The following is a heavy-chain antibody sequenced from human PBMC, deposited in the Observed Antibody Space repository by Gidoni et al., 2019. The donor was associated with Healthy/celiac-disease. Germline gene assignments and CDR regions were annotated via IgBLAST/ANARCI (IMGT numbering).Heavy chain of an antibody. CDR1: GVTCSSYA. D-gene: IGHD3-10*01. Sequence: EVQPMASGGGLVQPGGSVRIHCAASGVTCSSYAMSWVRQAQGNELGWVSAIGCGGGSTYYADSVKGRFTISRDNSKNTLYLQMNSLRAEDTAVYYCSKDNGFGDPVWAFDIWGQGTMITVSS. J-gene: IGHJ3*02. CDR3: SKDNGFGDPVWAFDI. V-gene: IGHV3-23*01. CDR2: IGCGGGST.